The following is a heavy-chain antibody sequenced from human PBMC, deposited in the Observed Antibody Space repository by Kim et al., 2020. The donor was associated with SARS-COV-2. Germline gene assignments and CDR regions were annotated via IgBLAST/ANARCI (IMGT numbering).Heavy chain of an antibody. J-gene: IGHJ4*02. Sequence: GGSLRLSCAASGFTFSSYAMHWVRQAPGKGLEWVAVIWYDGSNKYYADSVKGRFTISRDNSKNTLYLQMNSLRAEDTAVYYCAKDQAPYGEVGGFFDYWGQGTLVTVSS. CDR2: IWYDGSNK. CDR1: GFTFSSYA. D-gene: IGHD4-17*01. V-gene: IGHV3-33*06. CDR3: AKDQAPYGEVGGFFDY.